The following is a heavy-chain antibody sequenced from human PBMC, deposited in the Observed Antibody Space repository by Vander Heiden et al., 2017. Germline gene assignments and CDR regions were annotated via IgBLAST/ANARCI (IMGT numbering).Heavy chain of an antibody. CDR3: ARMDMADSQPTP. V-gene: IGHV1-69*01. CDR2: IPIFGTA. D-gene: IGHD2-2*03. J-gene: IGHJ5*02. Sequence: IPIFGTANYAQKFQGRVTITADESTSTAYMELSSLRSEDTAVYYCARMDMADSQPTPWGQGTMVTVYS.